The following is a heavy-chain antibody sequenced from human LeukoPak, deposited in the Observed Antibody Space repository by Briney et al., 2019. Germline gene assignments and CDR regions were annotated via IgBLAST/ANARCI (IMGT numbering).Heavy chain of an antibody. Sequence: PGGSLRLSCAASGFTFSNAWMSWVRQAPGKGLEWVGRIKSKTDGGTTDYAAPVKGRFTISRDDSKNTLYLQMNSLKTEDTAVYYCTTDRSLTSISPRNYYDLTYNWFDPWGQGTLVTVSS. D-gene: IGHD3-22*01. CDR3: TTDRSLTSISPRNYYDLTYNWFDP. CDR2: IKSKTDGGTT. J-gene: IGHJ5*02. V-gene: IGHV3-15*01. CDR1: GFTFSNAW.